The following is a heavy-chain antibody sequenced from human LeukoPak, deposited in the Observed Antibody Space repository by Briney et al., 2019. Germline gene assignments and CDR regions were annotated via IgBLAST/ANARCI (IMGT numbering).Heavy chain of an antibody. CDR2: IYTSGST. D-gene: IGHD3-10*01. J-gene: IGHJ4*02. Sequence: GSLRLSCAASGFTFSSYAMSWVRQAPGKGLEWIGRIYTSGSTNYNPSLKSRVTISVDTSKNQFSLKLSSVTAADTAVYYCARTPIWFGEFDVDYWGQGTLVTVSS. V-gene: IGHV4-4*08. CDR1: GFTFSSYA. CDR3: ARTPIWFGEFDVDY.